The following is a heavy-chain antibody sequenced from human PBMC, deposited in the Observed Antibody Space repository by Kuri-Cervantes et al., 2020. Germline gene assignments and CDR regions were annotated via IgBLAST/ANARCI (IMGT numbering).Heavy chain of an antibody. D-gene: IGHD3-9*01. Sequence: GESLKISCAASGFTFSSYGMHWVRQAPGKGLEWVAVISYDGSNKYYADSVKGRFTISRDNSKNTLYLQMNSLRAEDTAVYYCARGLLRYFDWLLYVGVGGFDYRGQGTLVTVSS. J-gene: IGHJ4*02. V-gene: IGHV3-30*03. CDR1: GFTFSSYG. CDR2: ISYDGSNK. CDR3: ARGLLRYFDWLLYVGVGGFDY.